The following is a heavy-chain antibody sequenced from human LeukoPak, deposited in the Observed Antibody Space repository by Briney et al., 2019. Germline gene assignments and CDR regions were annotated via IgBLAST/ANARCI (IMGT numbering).Heavy chain of an antibody. CDR2: INPNNGDT. D-gene: IGHD1-26*01. CDR3: VREITRATTYFDS. J-gene: IGHJ4*02. CDR1: GYTFTGYY. Sequence: GASVKVSCKASGYTFTGYYIHWMRQAPGQGLEWMGRINPNNGDTNYAQKFPGRVTLTRDTSIGTAYMELSSLRSDDTAMYYCVREITRATTYFDSWGQGTLVTVSS. V-gene: IGHV1-2*06.